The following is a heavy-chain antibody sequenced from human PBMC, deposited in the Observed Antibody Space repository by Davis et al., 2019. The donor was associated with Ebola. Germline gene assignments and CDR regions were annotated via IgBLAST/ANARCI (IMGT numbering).Heavy chain of an antibody. Sequence: SETLSLTCAVSGGSISSGGHSWSWVRQPPGKGLEWIGEINHSGSTNYNPSLKSRVTISVDTSKNQFSLKLSSVTAADTAVYYCARGYANWFDPWGQGTLVTVSS. CDR1: GGSISSGGHS. V-gene: IGHV4-34*01. J-gene: IGHJ5*02. D-gene: IGHD4-17*01. CDR3: ARGYANWFDP. CDR2: INHSGST.